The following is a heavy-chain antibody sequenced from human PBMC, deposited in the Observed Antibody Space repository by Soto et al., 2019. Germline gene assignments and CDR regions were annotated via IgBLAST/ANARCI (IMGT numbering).Heavy chain of an antibody. Sequence: PGRSLRHSCVASGLIISCYDTHWVRQFPGKGLEWVAVISYDGCNKYYADSVKGRFTISRVTSKNALYLQMNILKTEDTAVYYCAKDRAVLLWFGEALGRDVWRQGTTVTVSS. CDR2: ISYDGCNK. CDR3: AKDRAVLLWFGEALGRDV. D-gene: IGHD3-10*01. V-gene: IGHV3-30*18. CDR1: GLIISCYD. J-gene: IGHJ6*02.